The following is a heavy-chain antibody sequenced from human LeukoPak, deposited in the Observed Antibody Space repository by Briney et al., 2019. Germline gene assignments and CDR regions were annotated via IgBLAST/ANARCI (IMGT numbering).Heavy chain of an antibody. Sequence: PSETLSLTCTVSGGSISGYYWSWIRQPPGKGLEWIGYIYYSGSTNYNPSLKSRVTISVDTSKNQFSLKLGSVTAADTAVYYCARDHGRGYSGYDLGYWGQGTLVTVSS. J-gene: IGHJ4*02. CDR2: IYYSGST. CDR1: GGSISGYY. CDR3: ARDHGRGYSGYDLGY. D-gene: IGHD5-12*01. V-gene: IGHV4-59*01.